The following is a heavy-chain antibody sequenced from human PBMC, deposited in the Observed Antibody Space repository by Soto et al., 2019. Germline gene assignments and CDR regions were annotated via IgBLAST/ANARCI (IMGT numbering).Heavy chain of an antibody. CDR1: GYTFISYG. D-gene: IGHD3-22*01. CDR2: INAGDGNT. Sequence: QVQLVQSGADVKKPGASVKVSCKTSGYTFISYGLHWVRQAPGQRLEWMGWINAGDGNTKYSQKFQGRVTITRDTSARMAHMERSSLRSGDTAVYYCARDQTYYYDSSCRNWFDPWGQGPLVTVSS. V-gene: IGHV1-3*01. CDR3: ARDQTYYYDSSCRNWFDP. J-gene: IGHJ5*02.